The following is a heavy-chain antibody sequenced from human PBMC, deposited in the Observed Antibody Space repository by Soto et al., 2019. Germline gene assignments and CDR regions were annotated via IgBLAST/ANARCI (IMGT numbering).Heavy chain of an antibody. CDR1: GFSLSTAGVA. Sequence: QITLRESGPTLVKPTQTLTLTCTFSGFSLSTAGVAIGWVRQSPGKALEWLALIYWNDDERFSPSLKTRLTITRDTSKSQVALTLTNMDPKDTATYFCAHSAAGYEIIYFDYWGQGIPVTVSS. V-gene: IGHV2-5*01. D-gene: IGHD5-12*01. J-gene: IGHJ4*02. CDR2: IYWNDDE. CDR3: AHSAAGYEIIYFDY.